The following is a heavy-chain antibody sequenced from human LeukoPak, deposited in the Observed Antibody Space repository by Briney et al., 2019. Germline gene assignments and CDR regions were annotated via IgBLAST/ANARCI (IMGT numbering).Heavy chain of an antibody. CDR1: GFTFSSYS. Sequence: NPGGSLRLSCAASGFTFSSYSMNWVRQAPGKGLEWVSSISSSSSYIYYADSVKGRFTISRDNAKNSLYLQMNSLRAEDTAVYYCARGDPKGSYLYWYFDLWGRGTLVTVSS. D-gene: IGHD1-26*01. CDR2: ISSSSSYI. J-gene: IGHJ2*01. V-gene: IGHV3-21*01. CDR3: ARGDPKGSYLYWYFDL.